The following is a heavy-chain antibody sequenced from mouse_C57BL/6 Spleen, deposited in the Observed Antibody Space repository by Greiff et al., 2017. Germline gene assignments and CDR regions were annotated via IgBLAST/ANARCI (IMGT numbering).Heavy chain of an antibody. D-gene: IGHD2-4*01. CDR1: GYTFTSYW. Sequence: QVQLQQPGTELVKPGASVKLSCKASGYTFTSYWMHWVKQRPGQGLEWIGNINPSNGGTNYNEKFKSKATLTVDKSSSTAYMQLSSLTSEDSTVYYCARGNYYDYDYFDYWGQGTTLTVSS. CDR2: INPSNGGT. V-gene: IGHV1-53*01. CDR3: ARGNYYDYDYFDY. J-gene: IGHJ2*01.